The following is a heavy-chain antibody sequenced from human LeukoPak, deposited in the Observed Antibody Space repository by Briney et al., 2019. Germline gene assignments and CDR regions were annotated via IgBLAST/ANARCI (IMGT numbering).Heavy chain of an antibody. CDR1: GFTFGSYA. CDR3: ARPVVPAAIRLADAFDI. D-gene: IGHD2-2*01. J-gene: IGHJ3*02. CDR2: ISYDGSNK. V-gene: IGHV3-30*01. Sequence: QPGGSLRLSCAASGFTFGSYAMHWVRQAPGKGLEWVAVISYDGSNKYYADSVKGRFTISRDNSKNTLYLQMNSLRAEDTAVYYCARPVVPAAIRLADAFDIWGQGTMVTVSS.